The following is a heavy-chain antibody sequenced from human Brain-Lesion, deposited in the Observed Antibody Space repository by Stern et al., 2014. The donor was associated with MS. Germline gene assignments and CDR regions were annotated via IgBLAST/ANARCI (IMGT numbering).Heavy chain of an antibody. V-gene: IGHV3-74*02. CDR1: GFTFSNYW. Sequence: VQLVQSGGGLVQPGGSLRLSCAASGFTFSNYWMHWVRQAPGKGLVWASRVNNDGRRTSYADSVKGRFPMSRDNAKNTLYLQMNSLRVEDTAIYYCARGERWFDSWGQGTLVTVSS. J-gene: IGHJ5*01. CDR2: VNNDGRRT. CDR3: ARGERWFDS. D-gene: IGHD3-10*01.